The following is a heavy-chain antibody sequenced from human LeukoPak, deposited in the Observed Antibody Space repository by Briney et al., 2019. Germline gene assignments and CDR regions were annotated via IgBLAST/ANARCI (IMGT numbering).Heavy chain of an antibody. Sequence: PSETLSLTCTVSGGSISSSTYYWGWVRQPPGKGLEWIGSFYYSGGTYYNPSLKSRVTISVDTSKNQFSLKLSSVTAADTAVYYCARENLEGYFDYWGQGTLVTVSS. D-gene: IGHD5-24*01. CDR2: FYYSGGT. CDR1: GGSISSSTYY. V-gene: IGHV4-39*02. J-gene: IGHJ4*02. CDR3: ARENLEGYFDY.